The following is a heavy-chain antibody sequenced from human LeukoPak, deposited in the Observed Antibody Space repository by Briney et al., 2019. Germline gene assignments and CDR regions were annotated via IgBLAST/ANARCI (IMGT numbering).Heavy chain of an antibody. CDR3: ARDGYSSGWYFDY. Sequence: ASVKVSCKASGYTFTNYGISWVRQAPGQGLEWMGWISAYNGNTNYAEKLQGRVTMTTDTSTSTAHMELRSLRSDDTAVYYCARDGYSSGWYFDYWGQGTLVTVSS. CDR1: GYTFTNYG. J-gene: IGHJ4*02. V-gene: IGHV1-18*01. D-gene: IGHD6-19*01. CDR2: ISAYNGNT.